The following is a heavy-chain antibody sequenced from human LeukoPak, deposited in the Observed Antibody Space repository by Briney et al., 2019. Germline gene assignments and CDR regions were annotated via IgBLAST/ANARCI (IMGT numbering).Heavy chain of an antibody. J-gene: IGHJ4*02. CDR3: ARGREYYDILTGYPAVGRYFDY. D-gene: IGHD3-9*01. CDR1: GGSISSSNW. V-gene: IGHV4-4*02. CDR2: IYHSGST. Sequence: SETLSLTCAVSGGSISSSNWWSWVRQPPGKGLEWIGEIYHSGSTNYNPSLKSRVTISVDKSKNQFSLKLSSVTAADTAVYYCARGREYYDILTGYPAVGRYFDYWGQGTLVTVSS.